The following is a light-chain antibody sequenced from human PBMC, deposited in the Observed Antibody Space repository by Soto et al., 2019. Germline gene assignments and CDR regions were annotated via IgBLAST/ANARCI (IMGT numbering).Light chain of an antibody. V-gene: IGKV3-20*01. CDR2: GAS. CDR1: QSVSSSY. J-gene: IGKJ1*01. Sequence: IALTQSPGTLSLSPGERATLSCRASQSVSSSYLAWYQQKPGQAPRLLIYGASSRATGIPDRFSGSGSGTDFTLTISRLEPEDFAVYYCQQYGSSPLTFGQGTKVEIK. CDR3: QQYGSSPLT.